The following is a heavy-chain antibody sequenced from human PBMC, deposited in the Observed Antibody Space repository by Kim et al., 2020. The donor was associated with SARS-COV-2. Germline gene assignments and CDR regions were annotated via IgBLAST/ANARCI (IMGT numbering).Heavy chain of an antibody. CDR1: GFTFSSYW. D-gene: IGHD6-19*01. J-gene: IGHJ5*02. CDR2: IKQDGSEK. CDR3: AREVSGYSSGWYPLSRFDP. Sequence: GGSLRLSRAASGFTFSSYWMSWVRQAPGKGLEWVANIKQDGSEKYYVDSVKGRFTISRDNAKNSLYLQMNSLRAEDTAVYYCAREVSGYSSGWYPLSRFDPWGQGTLVTVSS. V-gene: IGHV3-7*03.